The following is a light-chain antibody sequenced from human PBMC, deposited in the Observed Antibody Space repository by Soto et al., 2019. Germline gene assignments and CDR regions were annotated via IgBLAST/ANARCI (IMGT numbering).Light chain of an antibody. J-gene: IGKJ1*01. CDR3: QQYNNWPPDRT. CDR2: GAS. Sequence: EIVMTQSPATLSVSPGERATLSCRASQSVGSNLAWYQQKPGQAPRLLIYGASTRATGIPARFSGSGSGTEFTLTLSSLQSEDFAIYFCQQYNNWPPDRTFGQGTKVEIK. V-gene: IGKV3-15*01. CDR1: QSVGSN.